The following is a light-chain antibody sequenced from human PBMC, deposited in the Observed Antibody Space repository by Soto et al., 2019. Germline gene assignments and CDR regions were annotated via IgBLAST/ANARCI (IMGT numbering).Light chain of an antibody. Sequence: QSALTQPASVSGSPGQSITISCTGTSSDIATSDYVSWFQHHPGEAPKIILYDVNNRPSGVSDRFSGSKSGNTASLTISGLQAEDEADYYCSSFTSSDALPFGGGTKLTVL. J-gene: IGLJ2*01. CDR3: SSFTSSDALP. CDR1: SSDIATSDY. CDR2: DVN. V-gene: IGLV2-14*03.